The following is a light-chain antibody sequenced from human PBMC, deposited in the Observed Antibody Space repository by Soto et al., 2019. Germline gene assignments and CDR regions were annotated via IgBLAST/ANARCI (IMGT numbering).Light chain of an antibody. CDR3: QQYNIFWT. Sequence: DIQMTQSPSTLPASVGDRVTITCRASQSISNWLAWYQQKPGKAPKLLIYDVSTLESGVPSRFSGSGSGTEFTLTISSLQPVDFATYYCQQYNIFWTFGQGTKVDI. V-gene: IGKV1-5*01. CDR1: QSISNW. CDR2: DVS. J-gene: IGKJ1*01.